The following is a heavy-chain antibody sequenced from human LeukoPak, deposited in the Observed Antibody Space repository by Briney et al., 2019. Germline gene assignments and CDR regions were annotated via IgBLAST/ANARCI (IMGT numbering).Heavy chain of an antibody. J-gene: IGHJ6*02. CDR3: ARHNYGSGSPYYYYYGMDV. CDR1: SGSISRYY. V-gene: IGHV4-59*08. D-gene: IGHD3-10*01. Sequence: SETLSLTCTISSGSISRYYWSWIRQPPGKGLEWIGYIYYSGSTNYNPSLKSRVTISVDTSKNQFSLKLSSVTAADTAVYYCARHNYGSGSPYYYYYGMDVWGQGTTVTVSS. CDR2: IYYSGST.